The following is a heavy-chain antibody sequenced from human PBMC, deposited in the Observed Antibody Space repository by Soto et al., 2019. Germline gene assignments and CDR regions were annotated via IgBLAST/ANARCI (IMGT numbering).Heavy chain of an antibody. D-gene: IGHD3-22*01. J-gene: IGHJ4*02. CDR1: GGSISSYY. CDR2: IYYSGST. V-gene: IGHV4-59*01. Sequence: SETLSLTCTVSGGSISSYYWSWIRQPPGKGLEWIGYIYYSGSTNYNPSLKSRVTISVDTSKNQFSLKLSSVTAADTAVFYFARGRPYYYDSSGYYYFDYWGQGTLVTVS. CDR3: ARGRPYYYDSSGYYYFDY.